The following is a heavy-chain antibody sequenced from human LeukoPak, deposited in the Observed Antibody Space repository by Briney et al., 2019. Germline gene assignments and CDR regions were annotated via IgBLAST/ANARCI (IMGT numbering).Heavy chain of an antibody. CDR3: ARGTVLYYYGMDV. Sequence: PGGSLRLSCAASGFTVSSNYMSWVRQAPGKGLEWVSVIYSGGSTYYADSVKGRFTISRDNSKNTLYLLMNSLRAEDTAVYYCARGTVLYYYGMDVWGQGTTVTVSS. V-gene: IGHV3-66*01. D-gene: IGHD1-1*01. CDR1: GFTVSSNY. CDR2: IYSGGST. J-gene: IGHJ6*02.